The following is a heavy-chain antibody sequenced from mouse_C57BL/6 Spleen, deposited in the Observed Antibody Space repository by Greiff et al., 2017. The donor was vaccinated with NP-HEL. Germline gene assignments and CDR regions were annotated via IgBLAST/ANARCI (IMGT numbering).Heavy chain of an antibody. J-gene: IGHJ3*01. CDR3: ARDLYDYDQGLFAY. D-gene: IGHD2-4*01. CDR2: ISNLAYSI. CDR1: GFTFSDYG. Sequence: EVMLVESGGGLVKPGGSLKLSCAASGFTFSDYGMHWVRQAPRKGPEWVAFISNLAYSIYYADTVTGRFTISRENAKNTLYLEMSSLRSEDTAMYYCARDLYDYDQGLFAYWGQGTLVTVSA. V-gene: IGHV5-15*01.